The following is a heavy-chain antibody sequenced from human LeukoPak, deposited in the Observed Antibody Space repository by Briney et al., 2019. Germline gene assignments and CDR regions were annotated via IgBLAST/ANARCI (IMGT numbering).Heavy chain of an antibody. Sequence: GRSLRLSCAASGFTFSTYGMHWVRQAPGKGLEWVAIIWYDGSNKYYADSVKGRFTISRDNSKNTLYLQMNSLRAEDTAVYYCARPQGISVVGIDYWGQGTLVTVSS. CDR1: GFTFSTYG. V-gene: IGHV3-33*01. D-gene: IGHD2-15*01. CDR2: IWYDGSNK. CDR3: ARPQGISVVGIDY. J-gene: IGHJ4*02.